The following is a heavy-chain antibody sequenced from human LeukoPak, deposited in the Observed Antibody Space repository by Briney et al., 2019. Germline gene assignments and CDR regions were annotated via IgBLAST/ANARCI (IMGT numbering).Heavy chain of an antibody. CDR3: ATGRDADSARGYYDMDV. D-gene: IGHD5-24*01. Sequence: PSETLSLTCTVSGGSITGYYWTWIRQPAGKGLEWIGRIYSGGSTNYNPPLKSRVTMSVDTSKNQFSLELSSVTAADTAVYYCATGRDADSARGYYDMDVWGQGTTVTVSS. V-gene: IGHV4-4*07. CDR2: IYSGGST. J-gene: IGHJ6*02. CDR1: GGSITGYY.